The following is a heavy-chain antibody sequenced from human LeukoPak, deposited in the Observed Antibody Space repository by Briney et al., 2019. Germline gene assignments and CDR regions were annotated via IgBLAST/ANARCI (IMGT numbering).Heavy chain of an antibody. Sequence: SETLSLTCTVSGGSISSYYWSWIRQPPGKGLEWIEYIYYSGSTNYNPSLKSRVIMSVDTSKNQFSLKLSSLTAADTAIYYCAREIYYDSSAYDYWGQGTLVTVSS. D-gene: IGHD3-22*01. CDR2: IYYSGST. V-gene: IGHV4-59*12. CDR1: GGSISSYY. J-gene: IGHJ4*02. CDR3: AREIYYDSSAYDY.